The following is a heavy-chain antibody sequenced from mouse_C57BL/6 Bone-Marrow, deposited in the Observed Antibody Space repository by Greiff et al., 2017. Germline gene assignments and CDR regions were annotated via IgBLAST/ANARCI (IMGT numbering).Heavy chain of an antibody. V-gene: IGHV1-50*01. CDR3: ASSGYYGDERDFDY. D-gene: IGHD1-1*01. J-gene: IGHJ2*01. Sequence: QVQLQQPGAELVKPGASVKLSCKASGYTFTSYWMQWVKQRPEQGLEWIGEIDPSASYTNYNQKFKGKATLTVDTSSSTAYMQLSSLTSEDSAVYYCASSGYYGDERDFDYWGQGTTLPVSS. CDR1: GYTFTSYW. CDR2: IDPSASYT.